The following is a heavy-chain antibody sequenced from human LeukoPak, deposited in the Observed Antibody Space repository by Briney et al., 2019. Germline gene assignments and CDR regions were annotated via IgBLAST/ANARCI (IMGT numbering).Heavy chain of an antibody. CDR1: GFAFSSHS. J-gene: IGHJ6*03. Sequence: GGSLRLSCAGAGFAFSSHSMNWVRQAPGKGLEWVSYISSSGNVIYYADSVKGRFTISRDNAKNSLYLQMNSLRADDTAVYYCARFAAGGSYYYYMDVWGKGTTVTVSS. V-gene: IGHV3-48*01. CDR2: ISSSGNVI. CDR3: ARFAAGGSYYYYMDV. D-gene: IGHD6-25*01.